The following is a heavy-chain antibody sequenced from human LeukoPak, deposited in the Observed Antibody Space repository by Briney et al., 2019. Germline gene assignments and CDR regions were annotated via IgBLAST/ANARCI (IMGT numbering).Heavy chain of an antibody. Sequence: SETLSLTCAVSRGSTSSYYWSWIRQPPGKGLEWIGYIYYSGSPNYNPSLRSRVTISVDTSKNQFSLKLSSVTAADTAIYYCARGLTSYSRSSYWFDPWGQGTLVTVSS. V-gene: IGHV4-59*01. J-gene: IGHJ5*02. D-gene: IGHD6-6*01. CDR2: IYYSGSP. CDR1: RGSTSSYY. CDR3: ARGLTSYSRSSYWFDP.